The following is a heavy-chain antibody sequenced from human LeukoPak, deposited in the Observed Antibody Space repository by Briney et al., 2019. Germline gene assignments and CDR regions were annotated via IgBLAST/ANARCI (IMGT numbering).Heavy chain of an antibody. V-gene: IGHV3-30*03. D-gene: IGHD5-18*01. CDR1: GINISSYG. Sequence: GGSLRLSCAASGINISSYGMHWVRQAPGKGLEWVAVISYDGSNKYYADSVKGRFTISRDNAKNSLYLQMNSLRAEDTAVYYCARVRGYSYVGGVFDYWGQGTLVTVSS. CDR3: ARVRGYSYVGGVFDY. CDR2: ISYDGSNK. J-gene: IGHJ4*02.